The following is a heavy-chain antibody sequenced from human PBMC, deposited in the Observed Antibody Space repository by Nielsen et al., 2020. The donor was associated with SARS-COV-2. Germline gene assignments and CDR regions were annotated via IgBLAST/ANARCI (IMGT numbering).Heavy chain of an antibody. Sequence: WIRQPPGKGLEWVSVIYSGGSSTYYADSVKGRFTISRDNSKNTLYLQMNSLRAEDTAVYYCAREGQVTIFGVVITSEYYGMDVWGQGTTVTVSS. CDR3: AREGQVTIFGVVITSEYYGMDV. D-gene: IGHD3-3*01. V-gene: IGHV3-23*03. CDR2: IYSGGSST. J-gene: IGHJ6*02.